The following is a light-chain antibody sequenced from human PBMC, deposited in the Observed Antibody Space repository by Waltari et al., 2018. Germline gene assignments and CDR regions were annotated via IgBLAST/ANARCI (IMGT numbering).Light chain of an antibody. CDR1: SSDVGGYNY. CDR3: SSYTSSSTHYV. Sequence: QSALTQPVSLSGSPGQSITISCTGTSSDVGGYNYVSWYQQHPGKAPKLMIYEVSNRPSGVSNRFPGSKSGNTASLTISGLQAEDEAHYYCSSYTSSSTHYVFGTGTKVTVL. CDR2: EVS. J-gene: IGLJ1*01. V-gene: IGLV2-14*01.